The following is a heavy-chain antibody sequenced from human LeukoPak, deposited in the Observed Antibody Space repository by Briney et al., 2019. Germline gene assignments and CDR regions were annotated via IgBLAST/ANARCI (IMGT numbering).Heavy chain of an antibody. J-gene: IGHJ4*02. Sequence: VASVKVSCKASGYTFTSYDINWVRQATGQGLEWMGWMNPNSGNTGYAQKFQGRVTITRNTSIRTAYMELSSLRSEDTAVYYCARDPRDSSGYDYWGQGTLVTVSS. D-gene: IGHD3-22*01. CDR3: ARDPRDSSGYDY. V-gene: IGHV1-8*03. CDR1: GYTFTSYD. CDR2: MNPNSGNT.